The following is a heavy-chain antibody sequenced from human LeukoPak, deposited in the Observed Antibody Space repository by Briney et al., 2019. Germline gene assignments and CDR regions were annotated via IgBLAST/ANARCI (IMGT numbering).Heavy chain of an antibody. V-gene: IGHV3-30*18. D-gene: IGHD2-2*01. J-gene: IGHJ4*02. CDR3: AKGGSRDIVVVPAAPIDY. CDR1: VFNFRCFG. Sequence: GGSLRLSCAASVFNFRCFGLPWDRQAPGKGLEWVAVISSDGNNKYYADSVKGRFTISRDNSKNTLYLQMNSLRAEDTAVYYCAKGGSRDIVVVPAAPIDYWGQGTLVTVSS. CDR2: ISSDGNNK.